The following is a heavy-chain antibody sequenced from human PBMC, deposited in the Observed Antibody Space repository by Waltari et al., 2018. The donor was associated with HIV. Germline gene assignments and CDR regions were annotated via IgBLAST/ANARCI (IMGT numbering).Heavy chain of an antibody. CDR1: GGSLSTYY. CDR3: AREDRWAHGMDV. V-gene: IGHV4-4*07. D-gene: IGHD1-26*01. Sequence: QVQLQESGPGLVKPSETLSLSCTVPGGSLSTYYWSWIRQPAGKGLEWIGSINTSGSTNYNPSLKSRVTMSVDTAKNQFSLKLSSVTAADTAVYYCAREDRWAHGMDVWGQGTTVTVSS. J-gene: IGHJ6*02. CDR2: INTSGST.